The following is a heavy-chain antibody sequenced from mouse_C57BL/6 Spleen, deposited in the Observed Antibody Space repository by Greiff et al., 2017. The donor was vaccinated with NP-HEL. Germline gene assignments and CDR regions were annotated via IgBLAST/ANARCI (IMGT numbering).Heavy chain of an antibody. Sequence: EVHLVESGGGLVKPGGSLKLSCAASGFTFSSYAMSWVRQTPEKRLEWVATISDGGSYTYYPDNVKGRFTISRDNAKNNLYLQMSHLKSEDTAMYYCARGGYGSSPGWFAYWGQGTLVTVSA. D-gene: IGHD1-1*01. CDR3: ARGGYGSSPGWFAY. CDR1: GFTFSSYA. J-gene: IGHJ3*01. V-gene: IGHV5-4*01. CDR2: ISDGGSYT.